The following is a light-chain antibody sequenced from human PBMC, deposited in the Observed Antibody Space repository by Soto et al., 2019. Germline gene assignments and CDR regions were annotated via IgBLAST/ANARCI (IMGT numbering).Light chain of an antibody. CDR2: DVS. Sequence: QSALTQPASVSGSPGQSITISCTGTSSDVGGYNYVSWYQQHPGKAPELMIFDVSNRPSGVSNRFSGSKSANTASLTISGLQAEDEADYYCSSYSASSSVVFGGGTKVTVL. J-gene: IGLJ2*01. V-gene: IGLV2-14*03. CDR3: SSYSASSSVV. CDR1: SSDVGGYNY.